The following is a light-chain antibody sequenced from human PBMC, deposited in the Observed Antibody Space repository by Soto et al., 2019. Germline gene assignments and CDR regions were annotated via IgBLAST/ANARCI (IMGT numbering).Light chain of an antibody. V-gene: IGKV3-11*01. CDR3: QQRSNWPPVT. CDR1: QSVSNY. Sequence: EIVLTQSPATLSLSPGERATLSCRASQSVSNYLAWYQQKPGQAPRLLIYDASNRASGIPARFSGSGSGTDFTLTISSLDPEDFAVYYSQQRSNWPPVTFGGGTKVEIK. CDR2: DAS. J-gene: IGKJ4*01.